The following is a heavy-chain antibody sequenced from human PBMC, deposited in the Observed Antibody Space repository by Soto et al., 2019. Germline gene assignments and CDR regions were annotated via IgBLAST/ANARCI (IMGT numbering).Heavy chain of an antibody. CDR1: SAPVSSSTYT. V-gene: IGHV4-39*01. CDR2: IYYSGST. J-gene: IGHJ6*02. Sequence: QLQLQESGPGLVKPSETLSLTCTVSSAPVSSSTYTWGWIRQPPGKGLEWIGSIYYSGSTYYNPSLNSPVTLSVDTSKHQVSLKVTSVTAADTAVYYCARLHGYCISSSCHGHYAMDVWGQGTTVTVSS. CDR3: ARLHGYCISSSCHGHYAMDV. D-gene: IGHD2-2*01.